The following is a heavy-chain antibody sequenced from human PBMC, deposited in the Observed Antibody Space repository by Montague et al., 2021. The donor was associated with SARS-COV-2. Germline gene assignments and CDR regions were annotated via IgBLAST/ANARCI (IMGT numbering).Heavy chain of an antibody. CDR2: ISSSSSTI. CDR1: GFTFSSYR. CDR3: ARDSISTMIVVAYYDGMDV. V-gene: IGHV3-48*02. J-gene: IGHJ6*02. D-gene: IGHD3-22*01. Sequence: SLRLSCAASGFTFSSYRMNWVRQAPGKGLEWVSFISSSSSTIYYADSVKGRFTISRDNAKNSLYLQMNSLRDEDTAVYYCARDSISTMIVVAYYDGMDVWGQGTTVTVSS.